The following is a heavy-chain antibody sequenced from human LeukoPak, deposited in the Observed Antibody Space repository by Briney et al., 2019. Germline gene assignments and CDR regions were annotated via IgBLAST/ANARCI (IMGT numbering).Heavy chain of an antibody. J-gene: IGHJ4*02. CDR3: ARSRVFYGTFDY. D-gene: IGHD4-17*01. Sequence: SETLSLTCTVSGGSISSFYWSWIRQPPGKGLEWIGYIYYSVSTNYNPSLKSRVTISVDTSKNQFSLKLSSVTAADTAVYYCARSRVFYGTFDYWGQGTLVTGSS. CDR1: GGSISSFY. V-gene: IGHV4-59*01. CDR2: IYYSVST.